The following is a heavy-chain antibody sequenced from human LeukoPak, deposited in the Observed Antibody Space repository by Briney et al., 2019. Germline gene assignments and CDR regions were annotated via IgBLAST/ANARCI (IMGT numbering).Heavy chain of an antibody. Sequence: GGSLRLSCAASGFTFSSYAMSWVRQAPGKGLEWVSAISGSGGSTYYADSVKGRFTISRDNSKNTLYLQMNSLRAEDTAVYCCARENYYYDSSGFDYWGQGTLVTVSS. CDR3: ARENYYYDSSGFDY. CDR1: GFTFSSYA. D-gene: IGHD3-22*01. V-gene: IGHV3-23*01. J-gene: IGHJ4*02. CDR2: ISGSGGST.